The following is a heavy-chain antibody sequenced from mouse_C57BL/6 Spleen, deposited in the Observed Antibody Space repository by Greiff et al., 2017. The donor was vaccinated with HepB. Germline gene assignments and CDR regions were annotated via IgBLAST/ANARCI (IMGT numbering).Heavy chain of an antibody. CDR2: ISSGSSTI. J-gene: IGHJ4*01. CDR1: GFTFSDYG. Sequence: EVQVVESGGGLVKPGGSLKLSCAASGFTFSDYGMHWVRQAPEKGLEWVAYISSGSSTIYYADTVKGRFTISRDNAKNTLFLQMTSLRSEDTAMYYCARPGLRRYYAMDYWGQGTSVTVSS. D-gene: IGHD2-2*01. V-gene: IGHV5-17*01. CDR3: ARPGLRRYYAMDY.